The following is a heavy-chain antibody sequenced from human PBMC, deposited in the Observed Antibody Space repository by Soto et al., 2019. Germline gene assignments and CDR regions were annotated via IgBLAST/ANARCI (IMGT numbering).Heavy chain of an antibody. J-gene: IGHJ4*02. V-gene: IGHV1-18*01. D-gene: IGHD4-17*01. Sequence: QVQLVQSGAEVKKPGASVKASCKASGYPFTGYSVGWVRQAPGQGLEWMGWISAYSGDTYYAQRFQDRLSMTTDASTSTAYMELRSLRSDDTAVYYCARPSGSYGDYAWSLKYWGQGTLVTVSS. CDR1: GYPFTGYS. CDR3: ARPSGSYGDYAWSLKY. CDR2: ISAYSGDT.